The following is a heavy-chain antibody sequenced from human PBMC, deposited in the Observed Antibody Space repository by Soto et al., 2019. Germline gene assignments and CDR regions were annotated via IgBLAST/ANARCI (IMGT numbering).Heavy chain of an antibody. CDR3: TTDNYDSSGYYFDY. CDR2: IKSKTDGGTT. D-gene: IGHD3-22*01. CDR1: GFTFSNAW. J-gene: IGHJ4*02. V-gene: IGHV3-15*01. Sequence: GGSLRLSCAASGFTFSNAWMSWVRQAPGKGLEWVGRIKSKTDGGTTDYAAPVKGRFTISRDDSKNTLYLQMNSLKTEDTAVYHCTTDNYDSSGYYFDYWGQGTLVTVSS.